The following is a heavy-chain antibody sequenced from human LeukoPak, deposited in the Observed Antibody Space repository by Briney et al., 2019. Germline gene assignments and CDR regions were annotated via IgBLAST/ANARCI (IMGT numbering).Heavy chain of an antibody. V-gene: IGHV4-39*01. D-gene: IGHD3-10*02. CDR3: ARHPLKAYVSDWFDP. CDR2: IFYSGST. CDR1: GGSISSRSYY. Sequence: SETLSLTCTVSGGSISSRSYYWGWLRQPPGKGLGWIASIFYSGSTYHNPSLKSRVTISVDTSKSQFSLKLSSVTAADTAVYFCARHPLKAYVSDWFDPWGQGTLVTVSS. J-gene: IGHJ5*02.